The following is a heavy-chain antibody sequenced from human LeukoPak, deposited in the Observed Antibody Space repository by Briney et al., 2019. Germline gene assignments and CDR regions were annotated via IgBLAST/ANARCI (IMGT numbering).Heavy chain of an antibody. CDR3: ARSELELRHYAVVPGAFDY. D-gene: IGHD1-7*01. CDR2: INAGNGNT. CDR1: GYTFTSYA. Sequence: ASVKVSCKASGYTFTSYAMHWVRQAPGQRLEWMGWINAGNGNTKYSQKFQGRVTITRDTSASTAYMELSSLRSEDTAVYYCARSELELRHYAVVPGAFDYWGQGTLVTVSS. V-gene: IGHV1-3*01. J-gene: IGHJ4*02.